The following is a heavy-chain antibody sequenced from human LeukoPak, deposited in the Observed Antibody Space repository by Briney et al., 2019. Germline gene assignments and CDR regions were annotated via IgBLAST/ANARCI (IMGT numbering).Heavy chain of an antibody. V-gene: IGHV1-18*01. D-gene: IGHD1-7*01. J-gene: IGHJ6*02. CDR3: ARYAGTFGYYYYGMDV. Sequence: ASVKVSCKASGYTFTSYGISWVRQAPGQGLEWMGWISAYNGNTNYAQKLQGRVTMTTDTSTSTAYMELRSLRSDDTAVYYWARYAGTFGYYYYGMDVWGQGTTVTVSS. CDR2: ISAYNGNT. CDR1: GYTFTSYG.